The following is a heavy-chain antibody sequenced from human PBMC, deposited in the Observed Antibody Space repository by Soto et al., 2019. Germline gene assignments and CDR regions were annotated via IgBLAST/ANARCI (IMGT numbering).Heavy chain of an antibody. V-gene: IGHV3-23*01. J-gene: IGHJ4*02. CDR2: ITSSGTNT. CDR1: GFTLSSFA. Sequence: EVQLLESGGGLVQPGESLRLSCTAPGFTLSSFAMSWVRQAPGKGLEWVSGITSSGTNTYNADSVKGRFTISRDNSKNTLYLQMNSLRADDTAIYYCAKDRSSSSPYYFDYWGQGTPVTVSS. D-gene: IGHD6-6*01. CDR3: AKDRSSSSPYYFDY.